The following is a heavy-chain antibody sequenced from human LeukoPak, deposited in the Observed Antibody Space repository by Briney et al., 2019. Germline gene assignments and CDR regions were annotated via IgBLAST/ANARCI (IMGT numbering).Heavy chain of an antibody. J-gene: IGHJ6*02. CDR3: GNGIAAAGDYYYYGMDV. V-gene: IGHV4-30-2*01. CDR1: GGSISTGGYY. CDR2: INHSGST. Sequence: SQTLSLTCTVSGGSISTGGYYWTWIRQPPGKGLEWIGEINHSGSTNYNPSLKSRVTISVDTSKNQFSLKLSSVTAADTAVYYCGNGIAAAGDYYYYGMDVWGQGTTVTVSS. D-gene: IGHD6-13*01.